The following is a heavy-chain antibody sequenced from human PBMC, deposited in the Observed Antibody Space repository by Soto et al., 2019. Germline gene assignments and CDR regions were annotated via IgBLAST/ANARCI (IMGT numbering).Heavy chain of an antibody. Sequence: PGESLKISCKGSGYSFTSYWISWVRQMPGKGLEWMGRIDPSDSYTNYSPSFQGHVTISADKSISTAYLQWSSLKASDTAMYYCARRRGGTTQVDYWGQGTLVTVSS. J-gene: IGHJ4*02. V-gene: IGHV5-10-1*01. CDR2: IDPSDSYT. CDR1: GYSFTSYW. CDR3: ARRRGGTTQVDY. D-gene: IGHD1-7*01.